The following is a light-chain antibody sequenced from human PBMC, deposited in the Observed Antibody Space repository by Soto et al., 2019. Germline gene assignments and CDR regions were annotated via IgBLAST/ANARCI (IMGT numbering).Light chain of an antibody. Sequence: DIQMTQSPSSLSASVGDRVTITCQASQDISNCLNWYQQKPGKAPKLLIYDASKLETGVPSRFSGSGSATDFSFTISNLQPEDSATYYCQQYEDLPLTFGQGTKVDIK. CDR1: QDISNC. CDR2: DAS. J-gene: IGKJ1*01. CDR3: QQYEDLPLT. V-gene: IGKV1-33*01.